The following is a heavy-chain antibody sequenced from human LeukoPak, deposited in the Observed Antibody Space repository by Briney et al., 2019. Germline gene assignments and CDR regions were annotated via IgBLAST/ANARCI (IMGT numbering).Heavy chain of an antibody. CDR1: X. CDR2: IYSGGST. D-gene: IGHD3-10*01. V-gene: IGHV3-66*01. J-gene: IGHJ4*02. Sequence: XXXWVRQAPGKGLEWVSVIYSGGSTYYADSVKGRFTISRDNSKNTLYLQMNSLRAEDTAVYYCARDSEFDYWGQGTLVTVSS. CDR3: ARDSEFDY.